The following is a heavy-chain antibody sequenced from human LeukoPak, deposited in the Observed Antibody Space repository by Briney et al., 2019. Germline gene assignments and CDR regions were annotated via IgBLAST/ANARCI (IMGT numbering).Heavy chain of an antibody. Sequence: PSETLSLTYTVSGGSISSSSYYWGWIRQPLGKGLEWIGSIYYSGSTYYNPSLKSRVTISVDTSKNQFSLKLSSVTAADTAVYYCARSVRYCSSTSCYRRIIPYGMDVWGQGTTVTVSS. CDR1: GGSISSSSYY. J-gene: IGHJ6*02. CDR2: IYYSGST. CDR3: ARSVRYCSSTSCYRRIIPYGMDV. V-gene: IGHV4-39*07. D-gene: IGHD2-2*02.